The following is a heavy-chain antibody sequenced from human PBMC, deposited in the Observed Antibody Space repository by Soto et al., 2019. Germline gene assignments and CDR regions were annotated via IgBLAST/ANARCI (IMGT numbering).Heavy chain of an antibody. CDR2: INAGNGNT. J-gene: IGHJ4*02. CDR3: ARSYNYYDSSGYYSADD. Sequence: ASVKVSCKASGYTFTSYAMHWVRQAPGQRLEWMGWINAGNGNTKYSQKFQGRVTITRDASASTAYMELSSLRSEDSAVYYCARSYNYYDSSGYYSADDWGQGTLVPVSS. D-gene: IGHD3-22*01. V-gene: IGHV1-3*01. CDR1: GYTFTSYA.